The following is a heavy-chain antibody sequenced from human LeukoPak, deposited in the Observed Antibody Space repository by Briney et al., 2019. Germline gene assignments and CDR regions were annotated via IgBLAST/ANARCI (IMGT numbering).Heavy chain of an antibody. Sequence: GASVNVSCTASGYTFTSYGISWVRQAPGQGLEWMGWISAYNGNTNYAQKLQGRVTMTTDTSTSTAYMELRSLRSDDTAVYYCARVGSSSWYVSNWFDPWGQGTLVTVSS. J-gene: IGHJ5*02. CDR1: GYTFTSYG. V-gene: IGHV1-18*01. CDR3: ARVGSSSWYVSNWFDP. CDR2: ISAYNGNT. D-gene: IGHD6-13*01.